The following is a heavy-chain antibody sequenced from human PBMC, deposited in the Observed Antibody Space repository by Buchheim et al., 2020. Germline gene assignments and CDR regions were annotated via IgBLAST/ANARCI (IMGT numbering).Heavy chain of an antibody. CDR1: GGSMSGYY. J-gene: IGHJ6*02. V-gene: IGHV4-59*01. CDR3: ARLISKVGDYYYYAMDV. CDR2: IYYIGGT. D-gene: IGHD4-17*01. Sequence: QVQLQESGPGLVKPSETLSLTCTVSGGSMSGYYWSWIRQPPGKGLEWIGYIYYIGGTRYNPSLKSRVTMSLNTSKTQFSLKLSSVTAADTALYYCARLISKVGDYYYYAMDVWGQGTT.